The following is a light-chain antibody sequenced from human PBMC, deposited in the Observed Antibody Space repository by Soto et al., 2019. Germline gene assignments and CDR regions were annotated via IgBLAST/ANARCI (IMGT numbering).Light chain of an antibody. V-gene: IGKV3-11*01. CDR3: QHYNSYSEA. J-gene: IGKJ1*01. CDR1: QSVTNY. Sequence: EIVLTQSPATLSLSPGESATLSCRASQSVTNYLAWYQHKPGQAPRLLIYDVSNRATGIPARFSGSGSGADFTLTISSLEPEDFATYYCQHYNSYSEAFGQGTKVELK. CDR2: DVS.